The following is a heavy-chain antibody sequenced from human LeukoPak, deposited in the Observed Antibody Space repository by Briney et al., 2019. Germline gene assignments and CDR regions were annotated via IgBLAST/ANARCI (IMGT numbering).Heavy chain of an antibody. D-gene: IGHD2-15*01. CDR2: LIPIFGTA. V-gene: IGHV1-69*01. J-gene: IGHJ6*02. CDR3: ARAQDIVVVVAASHYYYYGMDV. CDR1: GGTFSSYA. Sequence: GASVKVSCKASGGTFSSYAISWVRQAPGQGLEWMGGLIPIFGTANYAQKFQGRVTITADESTSTAYMELSSLRSEDTAVYYCARAQDIVVVVAASHYYYYGMDVWGQGTTVTVSS.